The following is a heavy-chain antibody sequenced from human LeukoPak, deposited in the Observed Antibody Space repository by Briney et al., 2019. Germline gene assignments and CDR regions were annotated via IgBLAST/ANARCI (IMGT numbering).Heavy chain of an antibody. Sequence: GGSLRLSCAASGFTVSSNYMSWVRQAPGKGLEWVSVIYSGGSTYYADSVKGRFTISRDNSKNTLYLQMNSLRAEDTAVYYCARDLTPDYGSGSFPDYWGQGTLVTVSS. CDR3: ARDLTPDYGSGSFPDY. J-gene: IGHJ4*02. CDR2: IYSGGST. V-gene: IGHV3-66*02. CDR1: GFTVSSNY. D-gene: IGHD3-10*01.